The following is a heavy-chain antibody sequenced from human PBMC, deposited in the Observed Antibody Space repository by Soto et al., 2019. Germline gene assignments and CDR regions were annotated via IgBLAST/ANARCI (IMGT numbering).Heavy chain of an antibody. CDR3: AKDMWFDP. Sequence: PGGSLRLSCGASGFTVSGNSLSWVRQAPGKGLEWVSAISGSGGSTYYADSVKGRFTISRDNSKNTLYLQMNSLRAEDTAVYYCAKDMWFDPWGQGTLVTVSS. V-gene: IGHV3-23*01. J-gene: IGHJ5*02. CDR1: GFTVSGNS. CDR2: ISGSGGST.